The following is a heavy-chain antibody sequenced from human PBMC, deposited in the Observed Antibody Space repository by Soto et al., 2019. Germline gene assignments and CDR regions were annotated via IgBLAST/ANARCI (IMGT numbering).Heavy chain of an antibody. Sequence: PGGSMRRSWAASGILFSNFGRDWVRQAPGKGMEWLSLMSGTGDATFYGDSVKGRFSISRENWKTIGYRHMNGLKEEETAVDDCAKPDSFWSGHSQNYFDHWGQGALVTVSS. J-gene: IGHJ4*02. CDR2: MSGTGDAT. CDR3: AKPDSFWSGHSQNYFDH. CDR1: GILFSNFG. D-gene: IGHD3-3*01. V-gene: IGHV3-23*01.